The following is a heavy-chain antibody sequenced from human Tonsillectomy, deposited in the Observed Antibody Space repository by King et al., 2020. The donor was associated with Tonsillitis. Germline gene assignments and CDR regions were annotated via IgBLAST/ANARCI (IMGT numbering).Heavy chain of an antibody. CDR3: AKDLEYSSFTYYYYYYGMDV. J-gene: IGHJ6*02. D-gene: IGHD6-6*01. CDR2: ISYDGSNK. Sequence: MHWVRQAPGKGLEWVAVISYDGSNKYYVDSVKGRFTISRDNSKNTLYLQMNSLRAEDTAVYYCAKDLEYSSFTYYYYYYGMDVWGQGTTVTVSS. V-gene: IGHV3-30*18.